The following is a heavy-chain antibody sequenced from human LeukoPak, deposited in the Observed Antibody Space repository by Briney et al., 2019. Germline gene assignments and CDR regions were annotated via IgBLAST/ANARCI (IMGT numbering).Heavy chain of an antibody. D-gene: IGHD3-22*01. CDR2: ISWNSGSI. CDR3: AKGYYYDSSGYYDY. Sequence: GRSLRLSCAASGFTFDDYAMHWVRQAPGKGLEWVSGISWNSGSIGYADSVKGRFTISRDNAKNSLYLQMNSLRAEDTALYYCAKGYYYDSSGYYDYWGQGTLVTVSS. CDR1: GFTFDDYA. V-gene: IGHV3-9*01. J-gene: IGHJ4*02.